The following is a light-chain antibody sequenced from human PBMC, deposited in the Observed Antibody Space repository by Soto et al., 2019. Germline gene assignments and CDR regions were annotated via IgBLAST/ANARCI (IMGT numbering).Light chain of an antibody. J-gene: IGLJ3*02. CDR2: EVG. CDR3: SSYTSSTTRV. Sequence: QSALTQPASVSGSPGQSITISCAGTSSDVGAYNYVSWYQQHPGKAPKLVIYEVGDRPSGVSNRFSGSKSGNTASLTISGLQAEDEADYYCSSYTSSTTRVFGGGTKLTVL. V-gene: IGLV2-14*01. CDR1: SSDVGAYNY.